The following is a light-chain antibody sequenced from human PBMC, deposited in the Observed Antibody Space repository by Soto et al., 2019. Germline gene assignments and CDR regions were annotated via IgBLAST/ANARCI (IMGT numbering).Light chain of an antibody. CDR2: DVS. J-gene: IGLJ1*01. CDR1: SSDIGGYNY. Sequence: QSVLTQPASVSGSPGQSITISCTGTSSDIGGYNYVSWYQHHPGKAPKLMIYDVSNRPSGVSNRFSGSKSGNTASLTISGLQAEDEADYYCSSYTSSTGVFGTGTKLTV. V-gene: IGLV2-14*03. CDR3: SSYTSSTGV.